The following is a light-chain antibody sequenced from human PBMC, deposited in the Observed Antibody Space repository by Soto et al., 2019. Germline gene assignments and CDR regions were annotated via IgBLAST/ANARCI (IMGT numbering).Light chain of an antibody. V-gene: IGKV3-15*01. CDR2: GAS. J-gene: IGKJ3*01. CDR1: QSVSST. Sequence: EIVMTQSPATLSVSPGERATLSCRASQSVSSTLAWYQQKPGQAPRLLIYGASTRATGIPARFSGSGSGTEFSLIISSRQSEDFAVYYCQQYNNWPPFTFGPGTKVDIK. CDR3: QQYNNWPPFT.